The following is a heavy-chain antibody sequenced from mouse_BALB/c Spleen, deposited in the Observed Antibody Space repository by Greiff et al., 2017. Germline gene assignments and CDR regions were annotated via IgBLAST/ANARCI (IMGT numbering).Heavy chain of an antibody. CDR3: ARLGNYDAMDY. CDR1: GFDFSRYW. Sequence: EVQRVESGGGLVQPGGSLNLSCAASGFDFSRYWMSWARQAPGKGQEWIGEINPGSSTINYTPSLKDKFIISRDNAKNTLYLQMSKVRSEDTALYYCARLGNYDAMDYWGQGTSVTVSS. V-gene: IGHV4-2*02. D-gene: IGHD2-1*01. CDR2: INPGSSTI. J-gene: IGHJ4*01.